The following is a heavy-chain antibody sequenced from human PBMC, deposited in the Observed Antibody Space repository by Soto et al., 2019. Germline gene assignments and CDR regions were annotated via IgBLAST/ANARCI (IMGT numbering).Heavy chain of an antibody. CDR1: GYTFTSYA. D-gene: IGHD1-26*01. CDR3: AREKRVVGATTFYYYYGMDV. CDR2: INAGNGNT. Sequence: SVKVSCKASGYTFTSYAMHWVRQAPVQRLEWMGWINAGNGNTKYSQKFQGRVTITRDTSASTAYMELSSLRSEDTAVYYCAREKRVVGATTFYYYYGMDVWGQGTTVTVSS. J-gene: IGHJ6*02. V-gene: IGHV1-3*01.